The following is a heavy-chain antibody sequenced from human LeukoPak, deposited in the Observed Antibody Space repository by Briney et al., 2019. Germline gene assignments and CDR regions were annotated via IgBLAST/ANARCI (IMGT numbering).Heavy chain of an antibody. J-gene: IGHJ6*03. CDR2: ISSSSDYI. Sequence: GGSLRLSCAASGFTFSSYSLNWVRQAPGKGLEWVSSISSSSDYIYYADSVKGRFTISRDNARNTVYLQMNSLRAEDTAVYYCAKAKKWFWSTYYYYYYMDVWGKGTTVTISS. CDR1: GFTFSSYS. V-gene: IGHV3-21*01. CDR3: AKAKKWFWSTYYYYYYMDV. D-gene: IGHD3-22*01.